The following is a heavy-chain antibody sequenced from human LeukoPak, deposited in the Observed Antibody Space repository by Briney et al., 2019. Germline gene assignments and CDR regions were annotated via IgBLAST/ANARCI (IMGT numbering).Heavy chain of an antibody. CDR2: ISSSSSYI. CDR1: GFTFSSYA. V-gene: IGHV3-21*01. Sequence: GGSLRLSCAASGFTFSSYAMSWVRQAPGKGLEWVSSISSSSSYIYYADSVKGRFTISRDNAKNSLYLQMNSLRAEDTAVYYCAREKGIAAAGTSWYYGMDVWGQGTTVTVSS. D-gene: IGHD6-13*01. CDR3: AREKGIAAAGTSWYYGMDV. J-gene: IGHJ6*02.